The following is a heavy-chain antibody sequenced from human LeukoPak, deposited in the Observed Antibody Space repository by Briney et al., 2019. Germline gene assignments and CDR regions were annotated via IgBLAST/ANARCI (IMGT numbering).Heavy chain of an antibody. CDR3: ARVPYLAARLHYYYGMDV. V-gene: IGHV4-34*01. CDR1: GGSFSGYY. Sequence: SETLSLTCAVYGGSFSGYYWSWIRQPPGKGLEWIGEINHSGSTNYNPSLKSRVTISVDTSKNQFSLKLSSVTAADTAVYYCARVPYLAARLHYYYGMDVWGQGTTVTVSS. CDR2: INHSGST. D-gene: IGHD6-6*01. J-gene: IGHJ6*02.